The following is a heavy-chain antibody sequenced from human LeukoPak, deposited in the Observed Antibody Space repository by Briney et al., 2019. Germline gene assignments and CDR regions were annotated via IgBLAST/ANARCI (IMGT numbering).Heavy chain of an antibody. Sequence: GGSLRLSCAASGFTFSSYAIHWVRQAPGKGLEWVAVISYDGSNKYYADSVKGRFTISRDNSKYTLYLQMNSLRAEDTAVYYCAKDRGSYFDYWGQGTLVTVSS. D-gene: IGHD3-16*01. CDR2: ISYDGSNK. CDR3: AKDRGSYFDY. CDR1: GFTFSSYA. V-gene: IGHV3-30*04. J-gene: IGHJ4*02.